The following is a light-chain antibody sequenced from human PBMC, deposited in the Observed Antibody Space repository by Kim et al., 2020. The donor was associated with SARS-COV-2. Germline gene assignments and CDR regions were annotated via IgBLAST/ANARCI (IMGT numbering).Light chain of an antibody. CDR3: QQYGSSPWT. CDR1: QSVTSTS. V-gene: IGKV3-20*01. Sequence: PGERATLSCRASQSVTSTSLAWYQQRPGQAPRLLIYGASSRATGIPDRFSGGGSGTDFTLTISRLEPEDFAVYYCQQYGSSPWTFGQGTKVDIK. CDR2: GAS. J-gene: IGKJ1*01.